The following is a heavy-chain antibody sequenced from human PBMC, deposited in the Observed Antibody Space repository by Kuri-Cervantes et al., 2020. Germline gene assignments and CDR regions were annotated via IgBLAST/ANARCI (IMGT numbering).Heavy chain of an antibody. Sequence: ASVKVSCKASGYTFTGYYMHWVRQAPGQGLEWMGWINPNSGGTNYAQKFQGRVTMTRDTSISTAYMELRSLRSDDTAVYYCARIPAALPYYDFWSGLHMDVWGKGTTVTVSS. V-gene: IGHV1-2*02. CDR2: INPNSGGT. D-gene: IGHD3-3*01. CDR1: GYTFTGYY. J-gene: IGHJ6*03. CDR3: ARIPAALPYYDFWSGLHMDV.